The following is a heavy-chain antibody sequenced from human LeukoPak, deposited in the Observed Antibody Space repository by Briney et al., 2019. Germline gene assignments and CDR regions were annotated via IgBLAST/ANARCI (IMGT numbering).Heavy chain of an antibody. J-gene: IGHJ4*02. V-gene: IGHV4-39*07. Sequence: SETLSLTCTVSGGSISSSSYYWGWIRQPPGKGLEWIGSIYYSGSTYYNPSLKSRVTISVDTSKNQFSLKLSSVTAADTAVYYCASGIAAAGTYYWGQGTLVTVSS. CDR1: GGSISSSSYY. CDR3: ASGIAAAGTYY. D-gene: IGHD6-13*01. CDR2: IYYSGST.